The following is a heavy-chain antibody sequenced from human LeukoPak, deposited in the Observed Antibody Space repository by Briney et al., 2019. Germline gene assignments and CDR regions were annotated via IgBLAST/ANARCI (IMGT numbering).Heavy chain of an antibody. CDR1: GGTFSSYA. J-gene: IGHJ4*02. Sequence: ASVKVSCKASGGTFSSYAISWVRQAPGQGLEGMGRIIPILGIANYAQKFQGRVTITADKSTSTAYMELSSLRSEDTAVYYCARALGAQKSSIFDYWGQGTLVTVSS. D-gene: IGHD1-26*01. CDR2: IIPILGIA. CDR3: ARALGAQKSSIFDY. V-gene: IGHV1-69*04.